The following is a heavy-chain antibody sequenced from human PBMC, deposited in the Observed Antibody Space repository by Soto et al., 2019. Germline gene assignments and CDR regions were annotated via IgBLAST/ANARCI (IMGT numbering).Heavy chain of an antibody. Sequence: EVQLVESGGGLVQPGGSLTLSCAVSGVTFSDHYMEWVRQAPGKGLEWVARRRNKAKSYSTDFAASVKGRFTISRDESKNSLYLQMKILKTEDTAVYYCSILAGAWGQGTLVTVSS. CDR3: SILAGA. D-gene: IGHD1-26*01. V-gene: IGHV3-72*01. J-gene: IGHJ4*02. CDR1: GVTFSDHY. CDR2: RRNKAKSYST.